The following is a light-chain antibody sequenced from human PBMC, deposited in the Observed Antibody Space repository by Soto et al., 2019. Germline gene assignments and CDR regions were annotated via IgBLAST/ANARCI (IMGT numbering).Light chain of an antibody. J-gene: IGKJ5*01. CDR2: DAS. CDR1: QSVGGH. V-gene: IGKV3-11*01. Sequence: EIGLPQSPATLSLSPGERATLSCRASQSVGGHLAWYQQKPGQAPRLLIYDASDRATGIPARFSGSGSETDFTLTIGSLEPDDFAVYYCQQRNNWPPSITFGQGTRLEIK. CDR3: QQRNNWPPSIT.